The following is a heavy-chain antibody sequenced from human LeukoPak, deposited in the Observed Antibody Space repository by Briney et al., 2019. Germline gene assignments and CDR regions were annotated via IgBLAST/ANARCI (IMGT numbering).Heavy chain of an antibody. CDR1: GFTFTSYW. D-gene: IGHD3-22*01. CDR3: AKGNSGQYFRS. Sequence: PGGSLRLSCAVSGFTFTSYWMSWVRQAPGKGLEWVANINEDGSYKFHADSVKGRLTISRDNSKNTLYLQMNSLRAEDTAVYYCAKGNSGQYFRSWGQGTLVTVSS. CDR2: INEDGSYK. V-gene: IGHV3-7*03. J-gene: IGHJ4*02.